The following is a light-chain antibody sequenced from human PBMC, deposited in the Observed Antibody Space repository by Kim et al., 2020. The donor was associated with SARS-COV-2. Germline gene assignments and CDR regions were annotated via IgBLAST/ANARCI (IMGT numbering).Light chain of an antibody. Sequence: QSVLTQPPSASGTPGQRVTISCSGSSCNIGINVVNWYQQHPGTAPKLLIYDNNHRPSGVPDRFSGSKSGTTASLAISGLQPEDEADYYCGTWDDSLTGFVLGTGTKVTVL. V-gene: IGLV1-44*01. CDR1: SCNIGINV. J-gene: IGLJ1*01. CDR2: DNN. CDR3: GTWDDSLTGFV.